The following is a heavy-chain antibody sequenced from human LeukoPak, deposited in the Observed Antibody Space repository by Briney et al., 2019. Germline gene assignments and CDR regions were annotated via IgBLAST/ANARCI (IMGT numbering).Heavy chain of an antibody. V-gene: IGHV3-33*01. D-gene: IGHD3-10*01. CDR1: GFTFNRSG. CDR3: AQTGDKYGSFEY. Sequence: GGSLRLSCAASGFTFNRSGMHWVRQAPGKGLEWVALIFYDGSNKYLADSVKGRFTISRDNSKSMLYLQMNSLRAEDTAVYYCAQTGDKYGSFEYWGQGTLVTVSS. CDR2: IFYDGSNK. J-gene: IGHJ4*02.